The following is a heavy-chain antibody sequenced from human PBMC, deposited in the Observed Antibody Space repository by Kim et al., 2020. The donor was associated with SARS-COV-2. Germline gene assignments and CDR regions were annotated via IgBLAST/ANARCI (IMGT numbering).Heavy chain of an antibody. V-gene: IGHV4-34*01. Sequence: SLKSRVTISVDTSKNQFSLKLSSVTAADTAVYYCARGWDRGYYYYYGMDVWGQGTTVTVSS. J-gene: IGHJ6*02. D-gene: IGHD3-10*01. CDR3: ARGWDRGYYYYYGMDV.